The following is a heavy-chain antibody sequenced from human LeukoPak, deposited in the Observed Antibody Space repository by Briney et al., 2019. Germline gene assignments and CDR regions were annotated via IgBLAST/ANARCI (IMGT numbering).Heavy chain of an antibody. J-gene: IGHJ4*02. CDR2: ISAYNGNT. V-gene: IGHV1-18*01. Sequence: ASVKVSCKASGYTFTSYGISWVRQAPGQGLEWMGWISAYNGNTNYAQKLRGRVTMTTDTSTNTAYMELRSLRSDDTAIYYCARVVGMHDYGDYWGQGTLVTVSS. D-gene: IGHD3-10*01. CDR3: ARVVGMHDYGDY. CDR1: GYTFTSYG.